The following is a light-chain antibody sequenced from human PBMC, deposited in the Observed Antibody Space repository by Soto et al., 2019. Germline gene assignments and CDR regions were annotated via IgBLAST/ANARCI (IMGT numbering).Light chain of an antibody. CDR2: GAS. CDR3: QQYGSSPFT. V-gene: IGKV3-20*01. CDR1: QSVSSSY. Sequence: EIVLTQSPGTLSLSPGERATLSCRASQSVSSSYLAWYQQKPGQAPRLLIYGASTRATGSPDRFSGGGSGTDFTLTISRLEPEDFAVYYCQQYGSSPFTFGPGTKVYIK. J-gene: IGKJ3*01.